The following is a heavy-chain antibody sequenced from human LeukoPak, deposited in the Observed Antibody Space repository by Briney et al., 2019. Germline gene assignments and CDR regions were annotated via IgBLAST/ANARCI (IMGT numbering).Heavy chain of an antibody. Sequence: PGGSLRLSCAASGFTFSDYWMHWVRQAPGKGLEWVSRINSDGSSISYADSVKGRFTISRDNSKNTLYLQMNSLRAEDTAVYYCARDQRFLEWLLYGYFDYWGQGTLVTVSS. CDR2: INSDGSSI. J-gene: IGHJ4*02. CDR1: GFTFSDYW. V-gene: IGHV3-74*01. CDR3: ARDQRFLEWLLYGYFDY. D-gene: IGHD3-3*01.